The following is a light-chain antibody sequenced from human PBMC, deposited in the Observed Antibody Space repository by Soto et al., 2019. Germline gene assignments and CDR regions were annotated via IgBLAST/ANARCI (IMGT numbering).Light chain of an antibody. V-gene: IGKV3-20*01. CDR3: QQYGSSPQT. J-gene: IGKJ2*01. CDR2: HAS. Sequence: EIVLTQSPGTLSLSPGEVVTLSCRASQSVSRSFLAWYQQKHGQPPRPLIYHASSRATGIPDRFSGSGSGTAFTLTISRLEPEDLAVYYCQQYGSSPQTFGQGTKLEI. CDR1: QSVSRSF.